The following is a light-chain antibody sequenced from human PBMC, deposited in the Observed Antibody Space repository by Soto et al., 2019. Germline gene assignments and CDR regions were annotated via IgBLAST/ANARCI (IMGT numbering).Light chain of an antibody. CDR1: KIAIKS. CDR2: DDG. Sequence: SYELTQAPSVSVAPGQTARITGGGNKIAIKSVHWYQQKPGQAPVLVVYDDGDRPSGIPERFSGSNSGNTATLTITRVEAGDEADYHCPVWDSSSDHRVVFGGGTKLTVL. V-gene: IGLV3-21*02. J-gene: IGLJ2*01. CDR3: PVWDSSSDHRVV.